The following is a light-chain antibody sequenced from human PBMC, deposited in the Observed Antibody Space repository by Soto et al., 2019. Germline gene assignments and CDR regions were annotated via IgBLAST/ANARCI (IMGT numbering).Light chain of an antibody. CDR2: GTS. CDR1: ERIYSAY. Sequence: EVVLTQSPGTLSLSRGERATLSCRASERIYSAYLGWYQQKPGQAPRLLLYGTSSRATGIPDRFSGSGSGADLTLTISRLETEDFAVYYCQQRSDWPPITFGQGTRLEIK. V-gene: IGKV3D-20*02. CDR3: QQRSDWPPIT. J-gene: IGKJ5*01.